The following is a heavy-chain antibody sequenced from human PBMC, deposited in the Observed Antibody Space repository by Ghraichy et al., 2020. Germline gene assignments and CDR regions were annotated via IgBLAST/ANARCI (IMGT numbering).Heavy chain of an antibody. CDR3: AKDKIGLSHGSGYDAFDI. J-gene: IGHJ3*02. D-gene: IGHD3-10*01. Sequence: GGSLRLSCAASGFTFSSYAMSWVRQAPGKGLEWVSAISGSGGSTYYADSVKGRFTISRDNSKNTLYLQMNRLRAEDTAVYYCAKDKIGLSHGSGYDAFDIWGQGTMVTVSS. CDR2: ISGSGGST. CDR1: GFTFSSYA. V-gene: IGHV3-23*01.